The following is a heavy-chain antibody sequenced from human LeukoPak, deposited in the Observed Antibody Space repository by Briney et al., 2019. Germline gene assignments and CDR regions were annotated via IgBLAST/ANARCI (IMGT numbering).Heavy chain of an antibody. CDR3: ARSTAGANWFDP. CDR2: IYYSGST. CDR1: GSSISSSSYY. D-gene: IGHD1-26*01. V-gene: IGHV4-61*05. Sequence: SETLSLTCTVSGSSISSSSYYWGWIRQPPGKGLEWIEYIYYSGSTNYNPSLKSRLTISVDTPKNQFSLKLSSVTAADTAVYYCARSTAGANWFDPWGQGTLVTVSS. J-gene: IGHJ5*02.